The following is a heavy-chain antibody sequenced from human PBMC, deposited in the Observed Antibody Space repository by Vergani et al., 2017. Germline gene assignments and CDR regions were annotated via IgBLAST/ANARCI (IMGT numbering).Heavy chain of an antibody. CDR1: GYTFTSYY. V-gene: IGHV1-46*01. D-gene: IGHD2-21*01. CDR2: INPSGGST. J-gene: IGHJ5*02. CDR3: ARSIGYCAGATCRAYYFDH. Sequence: QVQLVQSGAEVKKPGASVKVSCKASGYTFTSYYMHLVRQAPGQGLEWMGIINPSGGSTSYAQKFQGRVTMTRDTSTSTVYMELSSLRSEDTAVYYCARSIGYCAGATCRAYYFDHWGQGTRVTVSS.